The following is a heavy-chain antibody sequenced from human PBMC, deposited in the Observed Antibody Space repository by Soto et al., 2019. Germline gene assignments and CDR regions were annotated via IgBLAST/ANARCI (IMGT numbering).Heavy chain of an antibody. CDR3: AGVPSAVAFYYYYGMDV. V-gene: IGHV1-69*12. CDR2: IIPIFGTA. D-gene: IGHD6-19*01. CDR1: GGTFSSYA. Sequence: QVQLVQSGAEVKKPGSSVKVSCKASGGTFSSYAISWVRQAPGQGLEWMGGIIPIFGTANYAQKFQGRVTITAAEYTSTAYMELRSLRSEDTAVYYCAGVPSAVAFYYYYGMDVWGQGTTVTVSS. J-gene: IGHJ6*02.